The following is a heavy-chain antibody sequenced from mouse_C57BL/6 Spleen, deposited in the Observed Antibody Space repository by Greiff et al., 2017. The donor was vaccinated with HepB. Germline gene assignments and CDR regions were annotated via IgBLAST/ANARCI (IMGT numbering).Heavy chain of an antibody. CDR3: AREGDDEYGSSARLAY. Sequence: EVQRVESGPGLVKPSQSLSLTCSVTGYSITSGYYWNWIRHFPGNKLEWMGYISYDGCNNYNPSLKNRISITRDTSKNQFFLKLNSVTTEDTATYYCAREGDDEYGSSARLAYRGEGTLVTGSA. J-gene: IGHJ3*01. V-gene: IGHV3-6*01. CDR2: ISYDGCN. D-gene: IGHD1-1*01. CDR1: GYSITSGYY.